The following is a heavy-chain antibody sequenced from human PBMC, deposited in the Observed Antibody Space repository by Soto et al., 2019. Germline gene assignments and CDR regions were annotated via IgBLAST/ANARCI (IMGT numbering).Heavy chain of an antibody. CDR3: ARDDYSNYGHYYYGMDV. J-gene: IGHJ6*02. Sequence: PGGSLRLSCAASGFTFSSYGMHWVRQAPGKGLEWVSYISSSGSTIYYADSVKGRFTISRDNAKNSLYLQMNSLRAEDTAVYYCARDDYSNYGHYYYGMDVWGQGTTVTVSS. D-gene: IGHD4-4*01. CDR1: GFTFSSYG. CDR2: ISSSGSTI. V-gene: IGHV3-48*04.